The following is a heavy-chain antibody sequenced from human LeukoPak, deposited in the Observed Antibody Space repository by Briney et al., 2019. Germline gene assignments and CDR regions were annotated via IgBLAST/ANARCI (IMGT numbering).Heavy chain of an antibody. J-gene: IGHJ4*02. CDR3: ARTQSQSGSYRYYFGY. CDR1: GVSVRSSDSY. V-gene: IGHV4-39*07. CDR2: IYYNGNT. D-gene: IGHD1-26*01. Sequence: PSETLSLTCTVSGVSVRSSDSYWVWVRQPPGKGLEWVGSIYYNGNTPFNPSLKSRLSISVDPSKNQFSLKLNSVTAADTAVYYCARTQSQSGSYRYYFGYWGQGTLVTVSS.